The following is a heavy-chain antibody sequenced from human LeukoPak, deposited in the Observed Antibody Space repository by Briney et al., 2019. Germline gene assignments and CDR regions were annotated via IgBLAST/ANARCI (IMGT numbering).Heavy chain of an antibody. V-gene: IGHV4-30-4*01. D-gene: IGHD3-16*01. CDR2: IYYSGST. CDR1: GGSISSGDYY. J-gene: IGHJ4*02. CDR3: ARDARYDWSVDY. Sequence: SQTLSLTCTVSGGSISSGDYYWSWIRQPPGKGLEWIGYIYYSGSTYYNPSLKSRVTISVDTSKNQFSLKLSSVTAADTAVYYCARDARYDWSVDYWGQGTLVTVS.